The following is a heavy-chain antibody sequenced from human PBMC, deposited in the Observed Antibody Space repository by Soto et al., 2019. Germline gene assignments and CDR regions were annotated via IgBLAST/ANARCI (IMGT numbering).Heavy chain of an antibody. CDR1: GGSISSYY. CDR3: ARGPDRSKVGY. Sequence: PSETLSLTCTVSGGSISSYYWSWIRQPPGKGLEWIGYIYYSGSTNYNPSLKSRVTISVDTSKNQFSLKLSSVTAADTAVYYCARGPDRSKVGYWGQGTQVTVSS. V-gene: IGHV4-59*01. J-gene: IGHJ4*02. D-gene: IGHD4-4*01. CDR2: IYYSGST.